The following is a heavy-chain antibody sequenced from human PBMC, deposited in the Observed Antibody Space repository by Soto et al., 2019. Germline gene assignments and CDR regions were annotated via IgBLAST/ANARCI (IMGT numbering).Heavy chain of an antibody. V-gene: IGHV3-23*01. Sequence: GGSLRLSCAASGFTFSSYAMSWVRQAPGKGLEWVSAISGSGGSTYYADSVKGRFTISRDNSKNTLYLQMNSLRAEDTAVYYCAKDGRSQWERGGYYFDYWGQGTLVTVSS. CDR1: GFTFSSYA. D-gene: IGHD1-26*01. J-gene: IGHJ4*02. CDR3: AKDGRSQWERGGYYFDY. CDR2: ISGSGGST.